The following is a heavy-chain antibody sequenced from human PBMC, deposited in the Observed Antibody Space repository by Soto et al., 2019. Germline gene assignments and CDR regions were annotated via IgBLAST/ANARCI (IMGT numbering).Heavy chain of an antibody. V-gene: IGHV5-10-1*01. D-gene: IGHD6-19*01. J-gene: IGHJ5*02. Sequence: PGESLKISSKGSGYSFTSYWISWVRQMPGKGLEWMGRIDPSDSYTNYSPSFQGHVTISADKSISTAYLQWSSLKASDTAMYYCARERGIAVAQAYNWFDPWGQGTLVTVSS. CDR2: IDPSDSYT. CDR3: ARERGIAVAQAYNWFDP. CDR1: GYSFTSYW.